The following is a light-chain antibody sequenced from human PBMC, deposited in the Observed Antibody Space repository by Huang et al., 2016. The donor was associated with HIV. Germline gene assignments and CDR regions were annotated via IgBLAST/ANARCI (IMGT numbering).Light chain of an antibody. CDR2: AAS. CDR1: QGVSSS. J-gene: IGKJ2*01. Sequence: EVVLTQSPATLSLSPGERATLSCRASQGVSSSFAGYQQKPGQAPRLLIYAASVRPTGNPARFSGRASGTDFTLTISSLEPEEFAVYYCQQRRNWPPYTFGQGTKLEIK. CDR3: QQRRNWPPYT. V-gene: IGKV3-11*01.